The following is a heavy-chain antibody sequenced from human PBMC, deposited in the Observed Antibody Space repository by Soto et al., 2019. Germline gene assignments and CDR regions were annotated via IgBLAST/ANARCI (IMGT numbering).Heavy chain of an antibody. CDR2: IYYSGST. Sequence: SETLSLTCTVSGGSISSYYWSWIRQPPGKGLEWIGYIYYSGSTNYNPSLKSRVTISVDTSKNQFSLKLGSVTAADTAVYYCARSGEDYYDSSGYYDYWGQGTLVTVSS. CDR3: ARSGEDYYDSSGYYDY. J-gene: IGHJ4*02. D-gene: IGHD3-22*01. CDR1: GGSISSYY. V-gene: IGHV4-59*01.